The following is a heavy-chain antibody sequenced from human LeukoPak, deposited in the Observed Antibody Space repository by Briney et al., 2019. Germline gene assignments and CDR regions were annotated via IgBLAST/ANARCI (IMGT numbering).Heavy chain of an antibody. V-gene: IGHV3-9*01. Sequence: PGRSLRLSCAASGFTFDDYAMHWVRQAPGKGLEWVSGISWNGGSIGYADSVKGRFTISRDNAKNSLYLQMNSLRAEDTALYYCAKDMSYWGQGTLVTVSS. J-gene: IGHJ4*02. CDR2: ISWNGGSI. CDR1: GFTFDDYA. CDR3: AKDMSY.